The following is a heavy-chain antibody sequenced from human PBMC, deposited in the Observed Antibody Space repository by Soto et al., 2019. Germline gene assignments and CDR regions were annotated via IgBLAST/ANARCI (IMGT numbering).Heavy chain of an antibody. D-gene: IGHD6-13*01. J-gene: IGHJ6*02. CDR2: IYPGDSDT. Sequence: PGESLKISCKGSGYSFTNYWIGWVRQMPGKGLEWMGIIYPGDSDTRYSPSFQGQVTFSADRSISTAYLQWRSLKASDTAMYYCARLMAAGGTKYCYNYYGMYVRTQRTTGTVSS. V-gene: IGHV5-51*01. CDR1: GYSFTNYW. CDR3: ARLMAAGGTKYCYNYYGMYV.